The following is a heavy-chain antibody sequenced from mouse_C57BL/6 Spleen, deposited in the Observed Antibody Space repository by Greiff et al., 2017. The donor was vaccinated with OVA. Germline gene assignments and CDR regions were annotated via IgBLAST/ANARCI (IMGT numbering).Heavy chain of an antibody. Sequence: VQLQQSGAELVKPGASVKLSCTASGFNIKDYYMHWVKQRTEQGLEWIGRIDPEDGETKSAPKFQGKATITADTSSNTAYLQLSSLTSEDTAVYYCASLYDYDAGYAMDYWGQGTAVTVSS. V-gene: IGHV14-2*01. CDR1: GFNIKDYY. CDR3: ASLYDYDAGYAMDY. CDR2: IDPEDGET. J-gene: IGHJ4*01. D-gene: IGHD2-4*01.